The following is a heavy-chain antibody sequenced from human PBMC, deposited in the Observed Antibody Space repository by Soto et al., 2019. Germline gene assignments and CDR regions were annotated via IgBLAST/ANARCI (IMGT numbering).Heavy chain of an antibody. J-gene: IGHJ4*02. CDR1: GGSISADY. CDR3: ARALSSAAGLYFDY. CDR2: VHATDGT. D-gene: IGHD6-13*01. V-gene: IGHV4-4*07. Sequence: SETLSLTCPLSGGSISADYSSWIRQPAGKGMEWVGRVHATDGTKYNPSLKSRVTMSIDTSTDQFSLNLGSLTAADTAVYYCARALSSAAGLYFDYWGQGILVTVSS.